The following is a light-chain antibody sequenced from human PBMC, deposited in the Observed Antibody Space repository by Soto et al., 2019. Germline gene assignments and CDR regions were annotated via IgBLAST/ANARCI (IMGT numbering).Light chain of an antibody. CDR1: QSLRSS. CDR2: GAS. CDR3: QQYNSYPLT. Sequence: EIGMTQSPATLSVSPGERATLSCRASQSLRSSLAWYQQKPGQAPRLLIYGASTRATGIPARFSGSGSGTEFTLTISSLQPDDFATYYCQQYNSYPLTFGGGTKVDI. V-gene: IGKV3-15*01. J-gene: IGKJ4*01.